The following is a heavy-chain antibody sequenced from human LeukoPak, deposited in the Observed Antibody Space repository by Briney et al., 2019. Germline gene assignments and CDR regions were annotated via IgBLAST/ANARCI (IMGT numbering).Heavy chain of an antibody. CDR2: IIPIFGTA. CDR1: GYTFTSYA. V-gene: IGHV1-69*05. D-gene: IGHD3-22*01. CDR3: ARDKGSSGYYRTYYFDY. J-gene: IGHJ4*02. Sequence: SVKVSCKASGYTFTSYAISWVRQAPGQGLEWMGRIIPIFGTANYAQKFQGRVTITTDESTSTAYMELSSLRSEDTAVYYCARDKGSSGYYRTYYFDYWGQGTLVTVSS.